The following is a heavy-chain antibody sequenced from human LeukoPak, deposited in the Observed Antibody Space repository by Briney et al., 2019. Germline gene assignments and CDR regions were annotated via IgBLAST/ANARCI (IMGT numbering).Heavy chain of an antibody. CDR2: ISSSSSYI. CDR1: GDSISSNH. Sequence: GTLSLTCAVSGDSISSNHWWNWVRQAPGKGLEWVSSISSSSSYIYYADSVKGRFTISRDNAKNSLYLQMNSLRAEDTAVYYCARELDYYYGMDVWGQGTTVTVSS. CDR3: ARELDYYYGMDV. D-gene: IGHD3-3*02. J-gene: IGHJ6*02. V-gene: IGHV3-21*01.